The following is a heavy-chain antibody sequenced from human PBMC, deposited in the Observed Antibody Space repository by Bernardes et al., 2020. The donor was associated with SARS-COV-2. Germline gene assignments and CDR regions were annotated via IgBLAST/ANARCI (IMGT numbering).Heavy chain of an antibody. Sequence: GGSLRLSCAASGFTFSNHAMNWVRQAPGKGLDWVSGIRSSGDSTYYADSVKGRFTISRDNSKNTLFLQMNSLRAEDTAVYYCAKALRGYTSGSDYWGQGTLVTVSS. CDR3: AKALRGYTSGSDY. D-gene: IGHD5-18*01. J-gene: IGHJ4*02. CDR2: IRSSGDST. CDR1: GFTFSNHA. V-gene: IGHV3-23*01.